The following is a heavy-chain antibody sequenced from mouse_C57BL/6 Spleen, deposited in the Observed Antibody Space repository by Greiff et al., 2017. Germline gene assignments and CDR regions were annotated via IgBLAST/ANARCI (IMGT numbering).Heavy chain of an antibody. CDR3: ARDAVVIPFDY. CDR1: GYAFSSSW. V-gene: IGHV1-82*01. D-gene: IGHD1-1*01. J-gene: IGHJ2*01. Sequence: QLQQSGPELVKPGASVKISCKASGYAFSSSWMNWVKQRPGKGLEWIGRIYPGDGDTNYNGKFKGKATLTADKSSSTAYMQLSSLTSADSAVYFCARDAVVIPFDYWGQGTTLTVSS. CDR2: IYPGDGDT.